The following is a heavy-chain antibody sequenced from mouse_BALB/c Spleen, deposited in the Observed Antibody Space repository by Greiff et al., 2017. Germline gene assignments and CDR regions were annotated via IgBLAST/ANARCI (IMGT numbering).Heavy chain of an antibody. CDR3: ARGGDDCFAY. J-gene: IGHJ3*01. CDR1: GFTFSSYA. D-gene: IGHD2-4*01. Sequence: EVKVVESGGGLVKPGGSLKLSCAASGFTFSSYAMSWVRQTPEKRLEWVASISSGGSTYYPDSVKGRFTISRDNARNILYLQMSSLRSEDTAMYYCARGGDDCFAYWGQGTLVTVSA. CDR2: ISSGGST. V-gene: IGHV5-6-5*01.